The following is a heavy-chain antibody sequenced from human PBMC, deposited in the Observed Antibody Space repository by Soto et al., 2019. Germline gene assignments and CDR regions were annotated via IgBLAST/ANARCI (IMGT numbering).Heavy chain of an antibody. CDR2: INHSGST. CDR1: GGSFSGYD. Sequence: SETLSLTCAVYGGSFSGYDWSWIRQPPGKGLEWIGEINHSGSTNYNPSLKSRVTISVDTSKNQFSLKLSSVTAADTAVYYCARGRRYCSSTSCYVYFDYWGQGTLVTVSS. J-gene: IGHJ4*02. V-gene: IGHV4-34*01. CDR3: ARGRRYCSSTSCYVYFDY. D-gene: IGHD2-2*01.